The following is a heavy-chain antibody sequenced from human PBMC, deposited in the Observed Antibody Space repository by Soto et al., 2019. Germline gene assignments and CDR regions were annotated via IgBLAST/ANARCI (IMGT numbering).Heavy chain of an antibody. V-gene: IGHV4-31*03. J-gene: IGHJ3*02. CDR2: IYYSGST. D-gene: IGHD3-22*01. CDR1: GGSISSGGYY. CDR3: ARAQLEDSSGYYFNVDAFDI. Sequence: QVQLQESGPGLVKPSQTLSLTCTVSGGSISSGGYYWSWIRQHPGKGLEWIGYIYYSGSTYYNPSLKSRVTISVDTSKNQFSLKLSSVTAADTAVYYCARAQLEDSSGYYFNVDAFDIWGQGTMVTVSS.